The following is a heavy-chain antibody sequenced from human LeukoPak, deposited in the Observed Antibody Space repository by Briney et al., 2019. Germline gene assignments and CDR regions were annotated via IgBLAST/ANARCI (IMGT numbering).Heavy chain of an antibody. D-gene: IGHD6-19*01. Sequence: ASVKVSCKASGYTFTSYYMHWVRQAPGQGLEWMGIINPSGGSTSYAQKFQGRVTMTRDVSTSTAYMELSSLRSEDTALYYCATHSSRWYDHDAFDIWGQGTMVTVSS. CDR3: ATHSSRWYDHDAFDI. V-gene: IGHV1-46*01. CDR1: GYTFTSYY. CDR2: INPSGGST. J-gene: IGHJ3*02.